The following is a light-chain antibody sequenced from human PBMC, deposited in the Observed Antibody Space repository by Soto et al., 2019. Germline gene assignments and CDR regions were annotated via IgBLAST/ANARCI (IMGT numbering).Light chain of an antibody. CDR3: QHFGGTTLT. CDR2: GAS. Sequence: ENGLNQSPGVWCVPPGERASLPCRASQSVSSSYLAWYQLKPGQAPRLLIYGASSRATGIPDRFSGSGSGTDFTLTISRLDPEDFAVYYCQHFGGTTLTFGQGTRLEIK. CDR1: QSVSSSY. V-gene: IGKV3-20*01. J-gene: IGKJ5*01.